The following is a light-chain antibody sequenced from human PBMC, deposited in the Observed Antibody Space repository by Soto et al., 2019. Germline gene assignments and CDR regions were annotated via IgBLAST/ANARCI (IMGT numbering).Light chain of an antibody. V-gene: IGKV3-15*01. J-gene: IGKJ4*01. CDR3: QQYNDWPPLT. CDR2: GTS. CDR1: QSVNIN. Sequence: EIVVTQSPATLSVSPGERATLSCRASQSVNINLAWYQQKPGQAPRLLIYGTSTRATGVPAGFSGSGSGTEFTLTISNLQSEDFAVYYCQQYNDWPPLTFGGGTKVDIK.